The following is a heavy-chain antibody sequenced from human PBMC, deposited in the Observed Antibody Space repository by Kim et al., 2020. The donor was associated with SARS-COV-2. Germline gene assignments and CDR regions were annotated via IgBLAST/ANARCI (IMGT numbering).Heavy chain of an antibody. Sequence: GGSLRLSCAASGFTFDDYAMHWVRQAPGKGLEWVSGISWNSGSIGYADSVKGRFTISRDNAKNSLYLQMNSLRAEDTALYYCAKDIPAYSSSWYGEWAYYYWYFDLWGRGTLVTVSS. CDR1: GFTFDDYA. V-gene: IGHV3-9*01. J-gene: IGHJ2*01. CDR2: ISWNSGSI. CDR3: AKDIPAYSSSWYGEWAYYYWYFDL. D-gene: IGHD6-13*01.